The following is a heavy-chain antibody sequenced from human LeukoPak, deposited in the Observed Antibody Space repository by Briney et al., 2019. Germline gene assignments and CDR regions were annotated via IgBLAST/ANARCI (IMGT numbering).Heavy chain of an antibody. V-gene: IGHV1-18*01. J-gene: IGHJ6*03. CDR2: ISAYNGNT. Sequence: ASVKVSCKASGYTFTSYGISWVRRAPGQGLEWMGWISAYNGNTNYAQKLQGRVTMTTDTSTSTAYMELRSLRSDDTAVYYCARVFATVTTSYYYYYMDVWGKGTTVTVSS. D-gene: IGHD4-11*01. CDR1: GYTFTSYG. CDR3: ARVFATVTTSYYYYYMDV.